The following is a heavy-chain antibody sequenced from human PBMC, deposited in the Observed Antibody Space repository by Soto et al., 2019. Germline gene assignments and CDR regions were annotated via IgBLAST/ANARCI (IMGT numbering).Heavy chain of an antibody. V-gene: IGHV3-48*02. Sequence: GGSLILSCAASGFTFSDHYMDWVRQAPGRGLEWVASISGGSGFIYYADSLKGRFIISRDNAKNSLYLQMSSLTDEDTAVYYYGRGGGDGRKAFDYWGQGVLVTVSS. CDR1: GFTFSDHY. CDR3: GRGGGDGRKAFDY. J-gene: IGHJ4*02. D-gene: IGHD3-16*01. CDR2: ISGGSGFI.